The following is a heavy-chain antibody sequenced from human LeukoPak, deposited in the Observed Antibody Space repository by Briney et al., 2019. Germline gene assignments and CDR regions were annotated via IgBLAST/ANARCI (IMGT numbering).Heavy chain of an antibody. CDR2: IIPIFGTA. Sequence: VASVKVSCKASGGTFRSYAISWVRQAPGQGLEWMGGIIPIFGTANYAQKFQGRVTITADKSTSTAYMELSSLRSEDTAVYYCARDGGSYGSGSRNWFDPWGQGTLVTVSS. CDR1: GGTFRSYA. CDR3: ARDGGSYGSGSRNWFDP. V-gene: IGHV1-69*06. J-gene: IGHJ5*02. D-gene: IGHD3-10*01.